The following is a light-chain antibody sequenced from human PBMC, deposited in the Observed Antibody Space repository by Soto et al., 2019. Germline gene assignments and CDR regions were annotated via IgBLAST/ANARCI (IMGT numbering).Light chain of an antibody. J-gene: IGKJ3*01. V-gene: IGKV1-17*01. CDR1: QAIGDD. CDR3: LQYNTYPFS. Sequence: DIQMTQSPSSLSASVGDRITITCRASQAIGDDLCWYQQNPGKAPKRLIYAASTLQSGVPSRFSGSGSGTEFTLTINTLQPEDFATYYCLQYNTYPFSFGPGTKVNIK. CDR2: AAS.